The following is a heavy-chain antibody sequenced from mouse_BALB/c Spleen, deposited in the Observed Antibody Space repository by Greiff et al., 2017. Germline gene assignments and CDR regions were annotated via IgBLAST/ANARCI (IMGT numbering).Heavy chain of an antibody. CDR2: ISTYYGDA. Sequence: QVQLQQSGAELVRPGVSVKISCKASGYTFTDYAMHWVKQSHAKSLEWIGVISTYYGDASYNQKFKGKATMTVDKSSSTAYMELARLTSEDSAIYYCARFGRSAMDYWGQGTSVTVSS. CDR1: GYTFTDYA. CDR3: ARFGRSAMDY. J-gene: IGHJ4*01. V-gene: IGHV1S137*01.